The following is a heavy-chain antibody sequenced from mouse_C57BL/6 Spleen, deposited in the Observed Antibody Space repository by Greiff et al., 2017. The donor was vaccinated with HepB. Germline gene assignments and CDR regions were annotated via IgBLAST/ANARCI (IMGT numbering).Heavy chain of an antibody. CDR2: IYPGDGDT. CDR1: GYAFSSYW. CDR3: ARVDPLGYAMDY. D-gene: IGHD3-3*01. Sequence: QVQLQQSGAELVKPGASVKISCKASGYAFSSYWMNWVKQRPGKGLEWIGQIYPGDGDTNYNGKFKGKATLTADKSSSTAYMQLSSLTSEDSAVYVCARVDPLGYAMDYWGQGTSVTVSS. J-gene: IGHJ4*01. V-gene: IGHV1-80*01.